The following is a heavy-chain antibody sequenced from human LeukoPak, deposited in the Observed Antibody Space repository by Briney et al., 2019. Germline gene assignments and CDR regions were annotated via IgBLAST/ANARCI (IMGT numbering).Heavy chain of an antibody. J-gene: IGHJ4*02. CDR3: ARQPYYDSSGSYFDY. D-gene: IGHD3-22*01. CDR2: IYYSGST. Sequence: SETLSLTCTVSGGSVSSGSYYWSWIRQPPGKGLEWIGNIYYSGSTSYNPPLESRVTISVDTSKNQFSLKLSSVTAADTAVYYCARQPYYDSSGSYFDYWGQGTLVTVSS. CDR1: GGSVSSGSYY. V-gene: IGHV4-39*01.